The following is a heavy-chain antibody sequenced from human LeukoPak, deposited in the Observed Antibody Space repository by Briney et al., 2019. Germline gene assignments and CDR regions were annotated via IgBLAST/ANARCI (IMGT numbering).Heavy chain of an antibody. CDR3: ASPRPLGYYYGSGSYRDPFDY. V-gene: IGHV1-69*06. D-gene: IGHD3-10*01. CDR1: GGTFSSCA. J-gene: IGHJ4*02. CDR2: IIPIFGTA. Sequence: VASVKVSCKASGGTFSSCAISWVRQAPGQGLEWMGGIIPIFGTANYAQKFQGRVTITADKSTSTAYMELSSLRSEDTAVYYCASPRPLGYYYGSGSYRDPFDYWGQGTLVTVSS.